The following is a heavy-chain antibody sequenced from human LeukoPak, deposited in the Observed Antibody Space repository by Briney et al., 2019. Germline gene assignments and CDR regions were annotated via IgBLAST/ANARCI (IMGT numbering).Heavy chain of an antibody. Sequence: GGSLRLSCAASGFTFSGSAMHWVRQASGKGLEWVGRIRSKANSYATAYAASGKGRFTISRDDSKNTAYLQMNSLKTEDTAVYYCTRHPPYSSSWYWFDPWGQGTLVTVSS. CDR3: TRHPPYSSSWYWFDP. CDR1: GFTFSGSA. J-gene: IGHJ5*02. D-gene: IGHD6-13*01. CDR2: IRSKANSYAT. V-gene: IGHV3-73*01.